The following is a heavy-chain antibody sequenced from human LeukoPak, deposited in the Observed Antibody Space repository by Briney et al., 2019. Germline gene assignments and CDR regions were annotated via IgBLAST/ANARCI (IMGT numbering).Heavy chain of an antibody. V-gene: IGHV4-4*07. CDR2: IYSSGGT. D-gene: IGHD1-1*01. Sequence: SETLSLTCSVSGGSISGYYWGWIRQPAGKGLEWIGRIYSSGGTNYSPSLQSRVTMSVDTSTYQFSLRLTSVTAADTAVYYCVRERDAFDIWGQGTMVTVSS. CDR1: GGSISGYY. J-gene: IGHJ3*02. CDR3: VRERDAFDI.